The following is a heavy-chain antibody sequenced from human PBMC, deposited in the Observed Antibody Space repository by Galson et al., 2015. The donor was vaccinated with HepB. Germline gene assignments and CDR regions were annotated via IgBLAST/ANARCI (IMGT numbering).Heavy chain of an antibody. V-gene: IGHV3-30*03. D-gene: IGHD6-6*01. CDR3: ATRIAARFY. Sequence: SLRLSCAASGFTFSSYGMHWVRQAPGKGLEWVAVISYDGSNKYYADSVKGRFTISRDNSKNTLYLQMNSLRAEDTAVYYCATRIAARFYWGQGTLVTVSS. CDR1: GFTFSSYG. CDR2: ISYDGSNK. J-gene: IGHJ4*02.